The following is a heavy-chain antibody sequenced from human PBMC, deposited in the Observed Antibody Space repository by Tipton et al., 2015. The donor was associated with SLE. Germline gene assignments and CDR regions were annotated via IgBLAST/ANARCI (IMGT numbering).Heavy chain of an antibody. CDR3: ARDKNGDYYDY. CDR2: IYHNDSP. D-gene: IGHD4-17*01. J-gene: IGHJ4*02. Sequence: TLSLTCAVSGYSITRGYNWGWIRQPPGKGLEFIGSIYHNDSPYYNQSLKSRVTISVDTSKNQFSLKLSSVTAADTAVYYCARDKNGDYYDYWGQGTLVTVSS. V-gene: IGHV4-38-2*02. CDR1: GYSITRGYN.